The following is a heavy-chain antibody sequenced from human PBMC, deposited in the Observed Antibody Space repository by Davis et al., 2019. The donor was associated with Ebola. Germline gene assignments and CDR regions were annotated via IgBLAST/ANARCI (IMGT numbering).Heavy chain of an antibody. V-gene: IGHV3-30*18. D-gene: IGHD4-17*01. J-gene: IGHJ2*01. CDR3: AKDRTTVTHYWYFDL. CDR2: ISYDGSNK. Sequence: GESLKISCAASGFTFSSYGMHWVRQAPGKGLEWVAVISYDGSNKYYADSVKGRFTISRDNSKNTLYLQMNSLRAEDTAVYYCAKDRTTVTHYWYFDLWGRGTLVTVSS. CDR1: GFTFSSYG.